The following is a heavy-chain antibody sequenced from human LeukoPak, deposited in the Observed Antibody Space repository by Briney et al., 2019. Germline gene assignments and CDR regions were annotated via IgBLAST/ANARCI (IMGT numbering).Heavy chain of an antibody. CDR2: INPNSGGT. J-gene: IGHJ5*02. D-gene: IGHD6-13*01. V-gene: IGHV1-2*04. CDR1: GYTFTGYY. CDR3: ARDRPGSSWYEFDP. Sequence: GASVKVSCKASGYTFTGYYVHWVRQAPGQGLEWMGWINPNSGGTNYAQKFQGWVTMTRDTSISTAYTELSRLRSDDTAVYYCARDRPGSSWYEFDPWGQGTLVTVSS.